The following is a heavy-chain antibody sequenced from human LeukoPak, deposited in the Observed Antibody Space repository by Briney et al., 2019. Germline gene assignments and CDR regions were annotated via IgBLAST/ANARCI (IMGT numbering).Heavy chain of an antibody. CDR1: GFRVSSNY. V-gene: IGHV3-53*05. J-gene: IGHJ4*02. Sequence: GSLGLSCAASGFRVSSNYIYWVRQAPGKGLEWVSVIYRGGNTYYADSVKGRFTISRDTSKNMLYLQMNSLRPEDTAVYHCALRGDITVTSLPQSIDYWVQGTLVTVSS. D-gene: IGHD1-7*01. CDR3: ALRGDITVTSLPQSIDY. CDR2: IYRGGNT.